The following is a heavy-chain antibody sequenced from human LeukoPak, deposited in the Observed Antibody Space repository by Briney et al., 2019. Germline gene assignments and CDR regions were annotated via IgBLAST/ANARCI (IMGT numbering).Heavy chain of an antibody. CDR2: IYYSGST. CDR1: GGPISSYY. Sequence: SETLSLTCTVSGGPISSYYWSWIRQPPGKGLEWIGYIYYSGSTNSNPTLKSRVTISVDTSKNQFSLKLSSVTAADTAVYYCARGMQRGDIVVVPAAMGFSAFDIWGQGTMVTVSS. CDR3: ARGMQRGDIVVVPAAMGFSAFDI. J-gene: IGHJ3*02. V-gene: IGHV4-59*01. D-gene: IGHD2-2*01.